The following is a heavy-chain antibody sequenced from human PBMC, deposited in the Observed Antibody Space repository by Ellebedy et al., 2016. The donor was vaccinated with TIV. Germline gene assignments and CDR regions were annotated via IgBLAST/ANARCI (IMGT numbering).Heavy chain of an antibody. V-gene: IGHV4-34*01. Sequence: MPSETLSLTCAVYGGSFSGYYWSWIRQPPGKGLEWIGEINHSGSTNYNPSLKSRVTVSVDTSKNQFSLKLSSVTAADTAVYYCARSRGIVRNAFDIWGQGTMVTVSS. D-gene: IGHD3-16*01. J-gene: IGHJ3*02. CDR2: INHSGST. CDR3: ARSRGIVRNAFDI. CDR1: GGSFSGYY.